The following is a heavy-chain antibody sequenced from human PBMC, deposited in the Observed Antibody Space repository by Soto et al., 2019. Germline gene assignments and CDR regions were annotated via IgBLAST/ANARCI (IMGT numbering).Heavy chain of an antibody. D-gene: IGHD3-3*01. V-gene: IGHV1-69*06. J-gene: IGHJ4*02. CDR3: ARGGITIFGVVIFDY. Sequence: KASGGTFSSYAISWVRQAPGQGLEWMGGIIPIFGTANYAQKFQGRVTINADKSTSTAYMELSSLRSEDTAVYYCARGGITIFGVVIFDYWGQGTLVTVSS. CDR1: GGTFSSYA. CDR2: IIPIFGTA.